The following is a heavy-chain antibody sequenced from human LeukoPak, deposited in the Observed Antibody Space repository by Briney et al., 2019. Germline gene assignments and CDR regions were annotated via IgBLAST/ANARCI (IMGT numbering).Heavy chain of an antibody. J-gene: IGHJ4*02. Sequence: SETLSLTCAVYGGSFSGYYWSWIRQPPGKGLEWIGEINHSGSTNYNPSLKSRVTISVDTSKNQFSLKLSSVTAADTAVYYCARGLRYDFWSGYWNYFEYWGQGTLVTVSS. CDR1: GGSFSGYY. CDR2: INHSGST. V-gene: IGHV4-34*01. CDR3: ARGLRYDFWSGYWNYFEY. D-gene: IGHD3-3*01.